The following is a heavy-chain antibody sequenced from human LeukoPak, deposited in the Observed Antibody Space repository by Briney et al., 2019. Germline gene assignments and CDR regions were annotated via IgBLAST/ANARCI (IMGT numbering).Heavy chain of an antibody. Sequence: GAALKISFKGSGYHFTSYWIGWVRQMPGKGLEWMGIIYPGDSDTRYSPSFQGQVTISADKSISTAYLQWSSLKASDTAMYYCARLLVDTAMALDYWGQGTLVTVSS. CDR2: IYPGDSDT. D-gene: IGHD5-18*01. CDR1: GYHFTSYW. CDR3: ARLLVDTAMALDY. V-gene: IGHV5-51*01. J-gene: IGHJ4*02.